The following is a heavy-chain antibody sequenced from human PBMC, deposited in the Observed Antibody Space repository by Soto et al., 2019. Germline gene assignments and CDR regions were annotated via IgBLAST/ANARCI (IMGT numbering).Heavy chain of an antibody. CDR2: MNPNSGNT. D-gene: IGHD2-2*02. Sequence: ASVKVSCKASGYTFTSYDINWVRQATGQGLEWMGWMNPNSGNTGYAQKFQGRVTMTRNTSISTAYMELSSLRSEDTAVYYCARSRNLGYCSSTSCYIMDVWGKGTTVTVSS. J-gene: IGHJ6*04. CDR3: ARSRNLGYCSSTSCYIMDV. V-gene: IGHV1-8*01. CDR1: GYTFTSYD.